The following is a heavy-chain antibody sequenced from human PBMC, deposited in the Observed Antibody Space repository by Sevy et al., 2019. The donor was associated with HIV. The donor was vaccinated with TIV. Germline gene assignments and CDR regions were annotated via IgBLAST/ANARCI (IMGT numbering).Heavy chain of an antibody. Sequence: GGSLRLSCAASGFTFSSYNMNWVRQAPGKGLEWVSSISSSSNYINYADSVKGRFTISRENAKNSLYLEMNTLRAEETAVYYCARVVAYCSGGTCFPGYYYGMDVWGQGTTVTVSS. CDR3: ARVVAYCSGGTCFPGYYYGMDV. J-gene: IGHJ6*02. D-gene: IGHD2-15*01. CDR2: ISSSSNYI. V-gene: IGHV3-21*01. CDR1: GFTFSSYN.